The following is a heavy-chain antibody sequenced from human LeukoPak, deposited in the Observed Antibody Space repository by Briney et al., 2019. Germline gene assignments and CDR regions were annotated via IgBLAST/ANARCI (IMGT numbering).Heavy chain of an antibody. J-gene: IGHJ4*02. CDR1: GFTFSSYA. D-gene: IGHD3-10*01. CDR2: ISYDGSNK. CDR3: ARDMVRGHFDY. V-gene: IGHV3-30-3*01. Sequence: GGSLRLSCAASGFTFSSYAMHWVRQAPGKGLEWVAVISYDGSNKYYADSVKSRFTISRDNSKNTLYLQMNSLRAEDTAVYYCARDMVRGHFDYWGQGTLVTVSS.